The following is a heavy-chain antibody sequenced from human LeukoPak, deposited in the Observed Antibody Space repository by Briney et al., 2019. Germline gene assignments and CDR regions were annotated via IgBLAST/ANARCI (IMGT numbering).Heavy chain of an antibody. J-gene: IGHJ4*02. CDR3: ARVGYYGSGRDY. V-gene: IGHV4-4*02. CDR1: GGSISSGNW. D-gene: IGHD3-10*01. Sequence: SETLSLTCAVSGGSISSGNWWSWVRQPPGKGLEWIGEIYHSGSTNYNPSLKRRVTISVDKSKNQFSLKLSSVTAADTAVYYCARVGYYGSGRDYWGQGTLVTVSS. CDR2: IYHSGST.